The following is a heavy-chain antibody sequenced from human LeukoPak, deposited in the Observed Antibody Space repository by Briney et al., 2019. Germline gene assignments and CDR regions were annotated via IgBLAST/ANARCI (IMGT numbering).Heavy chain of an antibody. CDR2: IYTSGST. Sequence: SETLSLTCTVSGGSISSYYWSWIRQPAGKGLEWIGRIYTSGSTNYNPSLRVTMSVDASRNQFSLKLSSVTAADTAVYYCARDPGLERPGGVSFDYWGQGSLVTVSS. V-gene: IGHV4-4*07. J-gene: IGHJ4*02. CDR3: ARDPGLERPGGVSFDY. CDR1: GGSISSYY. D-gene: IGHD1-1*01.